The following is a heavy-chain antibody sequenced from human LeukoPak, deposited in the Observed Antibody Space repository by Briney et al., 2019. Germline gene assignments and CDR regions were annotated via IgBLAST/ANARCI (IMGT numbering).Heavy chain of an antibody. D-gene: IGHD6-25*01. CDR3: ARDSALWYFDL. CDR1: GFTFSSYA. Sequence: GRSLRLSCAASGFTFSSYAMHWVRQAPGKGLEWVAVISYDGSNKYYADSVKGRFTISRDNSKNTLYLQMNSLRAEDTAVYDCARDSALWYFDLWGRGTLVTVSS. CDR2: ISYDGSNK. J-gene: IGHJ2*01. V-gene: IGHV3-30*04.